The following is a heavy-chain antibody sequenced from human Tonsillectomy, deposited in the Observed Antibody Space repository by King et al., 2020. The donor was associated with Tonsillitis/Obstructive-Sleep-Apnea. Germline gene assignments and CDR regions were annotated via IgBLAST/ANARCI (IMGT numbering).Heavy chain of an antibody. D-gene: IGHD2-21*01. CDR3: ARFAVAEDAFDI. Sequence: VQLQESGPGLVKPSETLSLTCTVSGGSISSDYWSWIRQPPGKGLEWIGYSYYSGNTNYNPSLKSRVTISVDTSKNQFSLKLSSVTAADTSVYYCARFAVAEDAFDIWGPGTRVTVFS. J-gene: IGHJ3*02. CDR1: GGSISSDY. CDR2: SYYSGNT. V-gene: IGHV4-59*01.